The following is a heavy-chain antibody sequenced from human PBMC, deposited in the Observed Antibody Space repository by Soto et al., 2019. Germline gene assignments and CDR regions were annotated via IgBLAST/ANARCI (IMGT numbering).Heavy chain of an antibody. J-gene: IGHJ4*02. CDR1: GGSISSYY. Sequence: SETLSLTCTVSGGSISSYYWSWIRQPPGKGLEWIGYIYYSGSTNYNPSLKSRVTISVDTSKNQFSLKLSSVTAADTAVYYCAGGTYYDILTGPLDYWGQGTLVTVSS. D-gene: IGHD3-9*01. CDR2: IYYSGST. CDR3: AGGTYYDILTGPLDY. V-gene: IGHV4-59*01.